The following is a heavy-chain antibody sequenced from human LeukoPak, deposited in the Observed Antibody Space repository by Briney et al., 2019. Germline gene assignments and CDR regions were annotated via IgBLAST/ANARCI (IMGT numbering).Heavy chain of an antibody. CDR3: AKAGITMVRGVIHI. D-gene: IGHD3-10*01. Sequence: GGSLRLSCAASGFTFSSYGMHWVRQAPGKGLEWVAFIRYDGSNKYYADSVKGRFTISRDNSKNTLYLQMNSLRAEDTAVYYCAKAGITMVRGVIHIWGQGTMVTVSS. CDR1: GFTFSSYG. CDR2: IRYDGSNK. V-gene: IGHV3-30*02. J-gene: IGHJ3*02.